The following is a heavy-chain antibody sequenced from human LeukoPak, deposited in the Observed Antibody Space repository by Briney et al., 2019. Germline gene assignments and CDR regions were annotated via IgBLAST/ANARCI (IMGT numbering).Heavy chain of an antibody. J-gene: IGHJ4*02. CDR2: ISVSGTST. V-gene: IGHV3-23*01. CDR1: GVTFTIYA. Sequence: PAGSLRLSWAVSGVTFTIYAMSWVRQPQGKGLEWVSAISVSGTSTYYADSVKGGFTNSRYNSKKTVCQEINCLTAEDTAIYYCSNAHFRDYWGQGTLVTVSS. D-gene: IGHD2/OR15-2a*01. CDR3: SNAHFRDY.